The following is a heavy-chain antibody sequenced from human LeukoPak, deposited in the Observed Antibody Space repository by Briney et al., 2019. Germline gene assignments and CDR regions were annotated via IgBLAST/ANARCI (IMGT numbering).Heavy chain of an antibody. V-gene: IGHV4-34*01. J-gene: IGHJ4*02. CDR1: GGSFSGYY. Sequence: SETLSLTCAVYGGSFSGYYWSWIRQPPGKGLEWIWEINHSGSTNYNPSLKSRVTISVDTSKNQFSLKLSSVTAADTAVYYCARVGYSSSWIDYWGQGTLVTVSS. CDR3: ARVGYSSSWIDY. D-gene: IGHD6-13*01. CDR2: INHSGST.